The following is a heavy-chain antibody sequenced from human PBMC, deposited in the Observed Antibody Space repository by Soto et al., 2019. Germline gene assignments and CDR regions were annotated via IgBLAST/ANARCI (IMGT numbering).Heavy chain of an antibody. V-gene: IGHV3-9*01. Sequence: SQRLSCAASGFTFDDGDGMHWVRQVPGKGLEWVSGISWNGGSIGYADSVKGRFSISRDNAKNSLYLQMNSLRAEDTALYYCAKSTGGTANGMDVWGQGTTVTVS. CDR2: ISWNGGSI. CDR3: AKSTGGTANGMDV. D-gene: IGHD2-8*02. CDR1: GFTFDDGDG. J-gene: IGHJ6*02.